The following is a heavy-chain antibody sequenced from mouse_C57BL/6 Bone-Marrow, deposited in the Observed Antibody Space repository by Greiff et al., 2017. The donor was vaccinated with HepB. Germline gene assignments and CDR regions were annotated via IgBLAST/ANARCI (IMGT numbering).Heavy chain of an antibody. Sequence: VQLKQSGPELVKPGASVKISCKASGYTFTDYYMNWVKQSHGKSLEWIGDINPNNGGTSYNQKFKGKATLTVDKSSSTAYMELRSLTSEDSAVYYCARDYYGSSYGAWFAYWGQGTLVTVSA. CDR3: ARDYYGSSYGAWFAY. CDR1: GYTFTDYY. V-gene: IGHV1-26*01. CDR2: INPNNGGT. D-gene: IGHD1-1*01. J-gene: IGHJ3*01.